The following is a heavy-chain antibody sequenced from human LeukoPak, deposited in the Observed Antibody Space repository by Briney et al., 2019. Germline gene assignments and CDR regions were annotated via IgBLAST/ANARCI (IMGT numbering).Heavy chain of an antibody. Sequence: GASVKVSCKASGYTFIGYYMHWVRQAPGQGLEWMGWINPNSGGTNYAQKFQGRVTMTRDTPISTAYMELSSLISDDTAVYYCARAPYNWNVDYWGQGTLVTVSS. CDR2: INPNSGGT. D-gene: IGHD1-1*01. V-gene: IGHV1-2*02. J-gene: IGHJ4*02. CDR3: ARAPYNWNVDY. CDR1: GYTFIGYY.